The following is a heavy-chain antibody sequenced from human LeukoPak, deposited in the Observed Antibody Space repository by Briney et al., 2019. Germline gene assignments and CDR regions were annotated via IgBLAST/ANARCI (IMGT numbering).Heavy chain of an antibody. J-gene: IGHJ6*03. CDR2: ISWNSGSI. D-gene: IGHD2-2*01. Sequence: GGSLRLSCAASGFTFDDYAMHWVRQAPGKGLEWVSGISWNSGSIGYADSVKGRFTISRDNSKYTLHLQINNLRAGDTAVYYCAKADCSSVSCTTSMDVWGKGTTVTVSS. V-gene: IGHV3-9*01. CDR1: GFTFDDYA. CDR3: AKADCSSVSCTTSMDV.